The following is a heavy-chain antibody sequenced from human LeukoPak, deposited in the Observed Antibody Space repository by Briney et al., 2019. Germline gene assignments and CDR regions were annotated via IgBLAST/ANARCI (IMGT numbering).Heavy chain of an antibody. D-gene: IGHD2-15*01. V-gene: IGHV3-21*01. CDR1: GFTFSSYS. CDR3: ARDKVRFCSGGTCYSNPYFDY. CDR2: ISSSSSYI. Sequence: PGGSLRLSCAASGFTFSSYSMNWVRQAPGKGLEWVSSISSSSSYIYYADSVKGRFTISRDNAKNSLYLQMNSLRAEDTAVYYCARDKVRFCSGGTCYSNPYFDYWGQGTLVTVSS. J-gene: IGHJ4*02.